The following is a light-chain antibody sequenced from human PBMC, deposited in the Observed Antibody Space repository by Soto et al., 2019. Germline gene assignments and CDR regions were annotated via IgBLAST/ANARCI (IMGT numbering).Light chain of an antibody. V-gene: IGKV4-1*01. CDR2: WAS. CDR1: QSVLYSSDNRNY. Sequence: DIVMTQSPDSLAVSLGERATINCKSSQSVLYSSDNRNYLTWYQQKPGQPPKLLIYWASTRESGVPDRFSGSGSGTDVTLTISSLQAEDVEVYDGQQYYNIPKTFGQGTKVDIK. J-gene: IGKJ1*01. CDR3: QQYYNIPKT.